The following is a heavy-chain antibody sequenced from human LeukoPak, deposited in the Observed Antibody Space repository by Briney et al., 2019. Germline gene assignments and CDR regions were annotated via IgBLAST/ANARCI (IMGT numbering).Heavy chain of an antibody. CDR1: GGSFSGYY. CDR3: AGDSYGTDY. V-gene: IGHV4-34*01. J-gene: IGHJ4*02. D-gene: IGHD5-18*01. CDR2: INHSGST. Sequence: PSETLSLTCAVYGGSFSGYYWSWIRQPPGKGLEWLGEINHSGSTNYNPSLKSRVTISVDTSKNQFSLKLTSVTPADTAVYFCAGDSYGTDYWGQGTLVTVSS.